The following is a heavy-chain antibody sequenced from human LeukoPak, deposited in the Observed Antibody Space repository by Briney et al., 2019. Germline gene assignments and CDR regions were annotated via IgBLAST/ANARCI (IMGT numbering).Heavy chain of an antibody. CDR2: IYYSGST. Sequence: SETLSLTCTVSGGSISSSSYYWGWIRQPPGEGLEWIGSIYYSGSTYYNPSLKSRVTISVDTSKNQFSLKLSSVTAADTAVYYCARGPRGYSGPTWFDPWGQGTLVTVSS. CDR1: GGSISSSSYY. J-gene: IGHJ5*02. D-gene: IGHD5-12*01. CDR3: ARGPRGYSGPTWFDP. V-gene: IGHV4-39*01.